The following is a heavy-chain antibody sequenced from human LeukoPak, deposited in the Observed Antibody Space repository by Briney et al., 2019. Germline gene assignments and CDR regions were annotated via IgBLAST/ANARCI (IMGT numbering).Heavy chain of an antibody. V-gene: IGHV3-23*01. CDR2: ISGSGGST. CDR3: VKDRCDRTTCPEV. J-gene: IGHJ4*02. Sequence: GGSLRLSCTASGFTFSTYAMSWVRQAPGEGLEWVSGISGSGGSTYYTDSMKGRFTISRDNSKNTLHLQMSSLRAEDTALYYCVKDRCDRTTCPEVWGQGTLVTVSS. D-gene: IGHD2-2*01. CDR1: GFTFSTYA.